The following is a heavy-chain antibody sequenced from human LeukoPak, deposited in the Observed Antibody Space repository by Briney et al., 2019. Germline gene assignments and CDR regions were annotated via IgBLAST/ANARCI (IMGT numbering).Heavy chain of an antibody. Sequence: GASVKVSCKASGGTFSSYAIRWVRQAPGQGLEWMGGIIPIFGTANYAQKFQGRVTITTDESTSTAYMELSSLRSEYTAVYYCAIQLPDNGAFGVVIMSAFDIWGQGTMVTVSS. CDR3: AIQLPDNGAFGVVIMSAFDI. V-gene: IGHV1-69*05. J-gene: IGHJ3*02. CDR1: GGTFSSYA. CDR2: IIPIFGTA. D-gene: IGHD3-3*01.